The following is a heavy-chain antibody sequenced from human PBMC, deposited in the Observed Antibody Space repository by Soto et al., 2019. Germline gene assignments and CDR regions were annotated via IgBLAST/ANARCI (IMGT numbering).Heavy chain of an antibody. V-gene: IGHV1-69*06. CDR2: IIPISGTT. Sequence: QVQLVQSGAEVKKPGSSVKVSCKASGGTFSSYAMSWVRQAPGQGLEWMGGIIPISGTTNYAQKFQGRVTMTADTSTSTAYMELSRLRSDDTAVYYCARPLQSRITIIVVIIPPHAFDLWGQGTMVTVSS. CDR1: GGTFSSYA. CDR3: ARPLQSRITIIVVIIPPHAFDL. D-gene: IGHD3-22*01. J-gene: IGHJ3*01.